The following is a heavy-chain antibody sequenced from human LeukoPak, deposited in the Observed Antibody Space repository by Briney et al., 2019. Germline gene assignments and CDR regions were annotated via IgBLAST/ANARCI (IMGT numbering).Heavy chain of an antibody. J-gene: IGHJ4*02. D-gene: IGHD1-1*01. Sequence: SVKVSCKASGGTFSSSAISWVRQAPGQGLEWMGRIIPILGIANYAQKFQGRVTITADKSTSTAYMELSSLRSEDTAVYYCARVSTTGTTIDYWGQGTLVTVSS. V-gene: IGHV1-69*04. CDR1: GGTFSSSA. CDR2: IIPILGIA. CDR3: ARVSTTGTTIDY.